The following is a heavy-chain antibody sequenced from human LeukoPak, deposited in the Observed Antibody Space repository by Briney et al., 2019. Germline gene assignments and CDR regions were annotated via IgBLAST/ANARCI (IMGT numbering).Heavy chain of an antibody. Sequence: PGGSLRLSCAASGFSISTYWMNWVRQAPGKGLEWVATIKQDGSETLYVDFVKGRFTISRDNAKNSLYLQMNSLRAEDTAVYYCSRGSGWLTDYWGQGTLVTVSS. D-gene: IGHD6-19*01. CDR2: IKQDGSET. V-gene: IGHV3-7*04. CDR3: SRGSGWLTDY. J-gene: IGHJ4*02. CDR1: GFSISTYW.